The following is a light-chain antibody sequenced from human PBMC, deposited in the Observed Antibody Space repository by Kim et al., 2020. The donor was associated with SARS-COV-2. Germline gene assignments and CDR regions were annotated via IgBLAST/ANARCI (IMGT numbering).Light chain of an antibody. Sequence: MMTQPPSASGTPGQRVTISCSGSSSNIGSNTVNWYQQLPGTAPKLLIYSNNQRPSGVPDRFSGSKSGTSASLAISGLQSEDEADYYCAAWDDSLRVFGTGTKVTVL. CDR3: AAWDDSLRV. V-gene: IGLV1-44*01. J-gene: IGLJ1*01. CDR1: SSNIGSNT. CDR2: SNN.